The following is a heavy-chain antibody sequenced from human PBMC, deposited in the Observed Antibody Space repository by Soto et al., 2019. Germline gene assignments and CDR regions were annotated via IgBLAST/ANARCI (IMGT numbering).Heavy chain of an antibody. CDR2: IRSKAYGGTT. J-gene: IGHJ4*02. D-gene: IGHD3-16*01. CDR1: GFTFGDYA. V-gene: IGHV3-49*03. CDR3: TRDGTFDMITFGGDLAPGFDY. Sequence: GGSLRLSCTASGFTFGDYAMSWFRQAPGKGLEWVGFIRSKAYGGTTEYAASVKGRFTISRDDSKSIAYLQMNSLKTEDTAVYYCTRDGTFDMITFGGDLAPGFDYWGQGTLVTVSS.